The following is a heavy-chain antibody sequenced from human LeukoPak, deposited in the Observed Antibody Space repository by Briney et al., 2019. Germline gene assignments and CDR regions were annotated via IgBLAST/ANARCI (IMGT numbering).Heavy chain of an antibody. CDR1: GFTFSSYS. Sequence: GGSLRLSCAASGFTFSSYSMDWVRQAPGKGLEWVSYISSSSSTIYYADSVKGRFTISRDNAKNSLYLQMKSLRAEDTAVYYCAQGRLHFDYWGQGTLVTVSS. V-gene: IGHV3-48*01. CDR2: ISSSSSTI. CDR3: AQGRLHFDY. D-gene: IGHD2-15*01. J-gene: IGHJ4*02.